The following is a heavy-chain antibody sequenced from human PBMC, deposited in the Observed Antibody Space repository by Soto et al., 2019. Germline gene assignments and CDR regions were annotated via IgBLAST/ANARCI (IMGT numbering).Heavy chain of an antibody. D-gene: IGHD2-2*01. J-gene: IGHJ6*03. CDR1: GGSFSGYY. CDR3: ARPAAKNYYYMDV. V-gene: IGHV4-34*01. CDR2: INHSGST. Sequence: QVQLQQWGAGLLKPSETLSLTCAVYGGSFSGYYWSWIRQPPGKGLEWIGEINHSGSTNYNPSLKSRVTISVDTSKNQFSLKLSSVTAADTAVYYCARPAAKNYYYMDVWGKGGTVTVSS.